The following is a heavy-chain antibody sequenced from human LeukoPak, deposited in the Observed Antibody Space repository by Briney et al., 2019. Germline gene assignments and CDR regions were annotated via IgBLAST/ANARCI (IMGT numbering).Heavy chain of an antibody. D-gene: IGHD3-10*01. J-gene: IGHJ4*02. CDR1: GGSFSGYY. Sequence: SETLSLTCAVYGGSFSGYYWSWILQPPGKGLEWIGEINHSGSTNYNPSLKSRVTISVDTSKNQFSLKLSSVTAADTAVYYCARAWALLMVRGPFDYWGQGTLVTVSS. CDR3: ARAWALLMVRGPFDY. CDR2: INHSGST. V-gene: IGHV4-34*01.